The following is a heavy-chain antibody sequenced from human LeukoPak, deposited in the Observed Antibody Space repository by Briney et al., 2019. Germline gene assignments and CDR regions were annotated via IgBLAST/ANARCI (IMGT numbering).Heavy chain of an antibody. CDR3: AREIGFSNGWFRVATIDGLAPFDY. CDR1: GYTFTSYA. J-gene: IGHJ4*02. V-gene: IGHV1-3*01. D-gene: IGHD5-12*01. Sequence: ASVKVSCKASGYTFTSYAMHWVRQAPGQRLEWMGWINAGNGNTKYSQKFQGRVTITRDTSASTAYMELSSLRSEDTAVYYCAREIGFSNGWFRVATIDGLAPFDYWGQGTLVTVSS. CDR2: INAGNGNT.